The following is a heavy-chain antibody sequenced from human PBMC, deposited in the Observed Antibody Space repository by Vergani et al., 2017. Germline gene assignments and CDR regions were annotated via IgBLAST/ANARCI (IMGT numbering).Heavy chain of an antibody. CDR3: TSGPEMITFGGVIANFDY. J-gene: IGHJ4*02. CDR2: IRSKANSYAT. CDR1: GFTFSGSA. Sequence: EVQLVESGGGLVQPGGSLKLSCAASGFTFSGSAMHWVRQASGKGLEWVGRIRSKANSYATAYAASVKGRFTISSDDSKNTAYLQMNSLKTEDTAVSYCTSGPEMITFGGVIANFDYWGQGTLVTVSS. V-gene: IGHV3-73*01. D-gene: IGHD3-16*02.